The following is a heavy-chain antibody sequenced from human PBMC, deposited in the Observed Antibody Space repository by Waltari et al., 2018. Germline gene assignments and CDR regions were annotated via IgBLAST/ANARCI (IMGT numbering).Heavy chain of an antibody. CDR2: IYYSGTV. CDR1: GGSINNTNDY. Sequence: QLQLQASGPGLVKPSETLLLTCSVSGGSINNTNDYWGWIRQPPGKGLEWIGSIYYSGTVFYNPSLQSRITMSVDTSKTQFSLTVTSVTATDTAVYYCARHWRGISYGYGYFFDSWGPGNVVTVSS. D-gene: IGHD5-18*01. J-gene: IGHJ4*02. CDR3: ARHWRGISYGYGYFFDS. V-gene: IGHV4-39*01.